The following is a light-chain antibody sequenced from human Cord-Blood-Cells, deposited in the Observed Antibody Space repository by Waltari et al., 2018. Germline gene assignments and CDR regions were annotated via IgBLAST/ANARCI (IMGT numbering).Light chain of an antibody. Sequence: QSALTQPAPVSGSPGQSITISCTGTSSDVGGYNYVSWYQQHPGKAPKLMIYAVSKRPSGVSNRFSGSKSGNTASLTISGLQAEDEADYYCSSYTSSSTYVVFGGGTKLTVL. J-gene: IGLJ2*01. CDR3: SSYTSSSTYVV. V-gene: IGLV2-14*01. CDR1: SSDVGGYNY. CDR2: AVS.